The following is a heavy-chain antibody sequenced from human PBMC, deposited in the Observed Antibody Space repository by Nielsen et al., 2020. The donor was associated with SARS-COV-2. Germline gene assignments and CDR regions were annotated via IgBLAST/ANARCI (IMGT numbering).Heavy chain of an antibody. CDR3: ARNRLGGDNWVGGYYYGMDV. V-gene: IGHV3-53*01. CDR2: IYSGGST. D-gene: IGHD2-21*01. Sequence: WIRQPPGKGLEWVSVIYSGGSTYYADSVKGRFTISRDKSKNTLYLQMNSLRAEDTAVYYCARNRLGGDNWVGGYYYGMDVWGQGTTVTVSS. J-gene: IGHJ6*02.